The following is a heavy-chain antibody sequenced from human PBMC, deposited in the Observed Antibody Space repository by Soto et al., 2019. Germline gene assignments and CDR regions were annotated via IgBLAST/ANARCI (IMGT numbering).Heavy chain of an antibody. J-gene: IGHJ4*02. CDR2: ISGSGDST. CDR1: GFTFSSYA. V-gene: IGHV3-23*01. D-gene: IGHD1-7*01. CDR3: AKEGVNWNYVRYFDY. Sequence: GESLKISCAASGFTFSSYAMTWVRQAPGKGLEWVSGISGSGDSTYSTDSVRGRFTISRDNSKSTLYLQMNSLRVEDTAVYYCAKEGVNWNYVRYFDYWGQGTLVTVSS.